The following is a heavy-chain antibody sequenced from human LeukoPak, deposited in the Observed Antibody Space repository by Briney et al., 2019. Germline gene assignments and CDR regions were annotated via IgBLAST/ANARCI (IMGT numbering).Heavy chain of an antibody. CDR2: ISSSSSYI. D-gene: IGHD2-2*01. CDR3: SSQHIVVVPAAIVELDY. J-gene: IGHJ4*02. CDR1: GVTFSSYS. Sequence: GGSLRLSCAASGVTFSSYSMNWVRQAPGEELEWGLSISSSSSYIYNADSVKGRFTISRDNAKNSLYLQMNSLRAEDTAVCYCSSQHIVVVPAAIVELDYWGQGTLVTVSS. V-gene: IGHV3-21*01.